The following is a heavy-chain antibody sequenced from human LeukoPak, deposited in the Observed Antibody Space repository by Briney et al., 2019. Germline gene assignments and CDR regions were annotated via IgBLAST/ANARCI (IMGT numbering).Heavy chain of an antibody. V-gene: IGHV3-7*01. CDR3: TRDTGCSGGTCYSFYGY. CDR2: IKEDGSEK. J-gene: IGHJ4*02. D-gene: IGHD2-15*01. Sequence: QPGGSLRLSCAASGFTFNSFWMTWVRQAPGKGLEWVANIKEDGSEKYYVDSVKGRFTISRDNAKNSLYLQLNSLRAEDTAVYYCTRDTGCSGGTCYSFYGYWGQGTLVTVSS. CDR1: GFTFNSFW.